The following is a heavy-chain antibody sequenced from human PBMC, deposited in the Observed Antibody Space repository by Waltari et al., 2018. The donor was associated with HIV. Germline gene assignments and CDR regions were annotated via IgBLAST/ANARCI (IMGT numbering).Heavy chain of an antibody. V-gene: IGHV3-23*01. CDR3: AKGKTGDF. Sequence: EVQLLESGGGFVQPGGSLRLSCAASGFSFSTYAMSWVRQAPGKGLDWVSAISGSGDNTYYADSVKCRFTISRDNSKNTLYLQMSSLRAEDTAVYYCAKGKTGDFWGQGTLVTVSS. CDR2: ISGSGDNT. J-gene: IGHJ4*02. CDR1: GFSFSTYA.